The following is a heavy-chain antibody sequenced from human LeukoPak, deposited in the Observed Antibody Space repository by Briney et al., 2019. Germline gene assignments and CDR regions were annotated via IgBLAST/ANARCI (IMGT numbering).Heavy chain of an antibody. CDR1: GYTFTSYY. CDR2: INPSGGST. J-gene: IGHJ4*02. CDR3: ARDRDLTYSSSSLGY. Sequence: ASVKVSCKASGYTFTSYYMHWVRQAPGQGLEWMGIINPSGGSTSYAQKFQGRVTMTRDMSTSTVYMELSSLRSEDTAVYYCARDRDLTYSSSSLGYWGQGTLVTVSS. V-gene: IGHV1-46*01. D-gene: IGHD6-6*01.